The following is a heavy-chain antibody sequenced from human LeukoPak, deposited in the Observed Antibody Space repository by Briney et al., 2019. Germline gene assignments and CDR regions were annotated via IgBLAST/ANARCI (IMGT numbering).Heavy chain of an antibody. CDR2: IKQDGNEK. D-gene: IGHD3-22*01. V-gene: IGHV3-7*01. CDR1: EITFSSYW. J-gene: IGHJ4*02. Sequence: GGSLRLSCAASEITFSSYWMTWVRQAPGKGLEWVASIKQDGNEKYYADSVKGRFTISRDNSKNTLYLQMNSLRAEDTAVYYCVRGYYAGRGHHFEYWGQGTLVTVSS. CDR3: VRGYYAGRGHHFEY.